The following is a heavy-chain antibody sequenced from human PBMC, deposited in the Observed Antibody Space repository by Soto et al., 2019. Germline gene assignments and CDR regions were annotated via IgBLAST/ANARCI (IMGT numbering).Heavy chain of an antibody. Sequence: EVQLVESGGGLVKPGGSLRLSCAASGFTFSSYSMNWVRQAPGKGLEWVSSISSSSSYIYYADSVKGRFTISGDNAKNSLYLQMNSLRAEDMAVYYCARSGLRPYYYYYMDVWGKGTTVTVSS. CDR3: ARSGLRPYYYYYMDV. J-gene: IGHJ6*03. V-gene: IGHV3-21*01. CDR1: GFTFSSYS. D-gene: IGHD3-16*01. CDR2: ISSSSSYI.